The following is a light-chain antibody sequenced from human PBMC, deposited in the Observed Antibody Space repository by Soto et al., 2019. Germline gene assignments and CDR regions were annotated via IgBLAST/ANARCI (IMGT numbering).Light chain of an antibody. Sequence: DIVMTQSPDSLAVSLGERATINCKSSQSVLYSSNNKNYLAWYQQKPGQPPKLLIYWASTRESGVPDRFSGSGSDTDLTRTISGLQAKDVDVYSCQQYSIGILAFGGETKVEIK. CDR1: QSVLYSSNNKNY. CDR2: WAS. V-gene: IGKV4-1*01. J-gene: IGKJ4*01. CDR3: QQYSIGILA.